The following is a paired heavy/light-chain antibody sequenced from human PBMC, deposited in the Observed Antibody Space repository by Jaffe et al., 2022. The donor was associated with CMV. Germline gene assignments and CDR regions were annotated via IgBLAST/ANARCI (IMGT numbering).Heavy chain of an antibody. CDR2: ISWNNNNL. J-gene: IGHJ3*01. V-gene: IGHV3-9*01. CDR3: VKDRRNSGHDGLDV. D-gene: IGHD1-26*01. CDR1: GFTFDDYG. Sequence: EEQLVESGGGFVQPGRSLRLSCAAAGFTFDDYGMHWVRQVPGKGLEWVSGISWNNNNLGYADSVKGRFTISRDNGKNALYLEMNSLRAEDTALYYCVKDRRNSGHDGLDVWGQGTMVTVSS.
Light chain of an antibody. CDR3: QQYYNLPLT. V-gene: IGKV1-16*02. CDR1: QGISTY. Sequence: DIQMTQSPSSLSASVGDRVTITCRASQGISTYLAWFQQKPGKAPKALMFAASSLQGGVPSKFSGSGSGTDFTLTISSLQPEDFATYYCQQYYNLPLTFGGGTKVEI. J-gene: IGKJ4*01. CDR2: AAS.